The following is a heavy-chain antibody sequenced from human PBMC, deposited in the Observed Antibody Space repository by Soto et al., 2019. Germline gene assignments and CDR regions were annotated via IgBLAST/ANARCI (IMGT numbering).Heavy chain of an antibody. CDR2: FYYSGST. D-gene: IGHD3-22*01. J-gene: IGHJ5*02. CDR1: GGSISSSNYY. V-gene: IGHV4-39*01. CDR3: VSPIEGGSSGYYH. Sequence: SETLSLTCTVSGGSISSSNYYWAWIRQPPGKGLEWIGSFYYSGSTYYKPSLKSRVSISVDTSKNQFSLKLSSVTAADTAVYYCVSPIEGGSSGYYHWRQGTLVT.